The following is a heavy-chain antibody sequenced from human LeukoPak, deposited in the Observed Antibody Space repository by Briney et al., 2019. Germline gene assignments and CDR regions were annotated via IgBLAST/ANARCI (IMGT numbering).Heavy chain of an antibody. V-gene: IGHV3-11*04. Sequence: GGSLRLSCAASGFTFSDYYMSWIRQAPGKGLEWVSYISSSGSTIYYADSVKGRFTISRDNSKNTLYLQMNSLRAEDTAVYYCASPITDCSSTSRYRTYYYYGMDVWGQGTTVTVSS. J-gene: IGHJ6*02. CDR3: ASPITDCSSTSRYRTYYYYGMDV. D-gene: IGHD2-2*01. CDR1: GFTFSDYY. CDR2: ISSSGSTI.